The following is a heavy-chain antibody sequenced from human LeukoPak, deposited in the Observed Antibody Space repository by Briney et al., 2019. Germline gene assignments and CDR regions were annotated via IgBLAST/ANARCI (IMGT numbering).Heavy chain of an antibody. CDR3: ARYYYSFFYMDV. Sequence: SETLSLTCAVYGGSFSDYYWTWIRQPPGKGLEWIGNIYYSGTTNYNPSLKSRVTISVDTSKNQFSLKLSSVTAADTAVYYCARYYYSFFYMDVWGKGTTLTVSS. CDR2: IYYSGTT. J-gene: IGHJ6*03. V-gene: IGHV4-59*01. CDR1: GGSFSDYY.